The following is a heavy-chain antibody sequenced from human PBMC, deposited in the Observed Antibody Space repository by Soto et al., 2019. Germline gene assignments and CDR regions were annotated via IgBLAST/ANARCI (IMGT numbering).Heavy chain of an antibody. J-gene: IGHJ4*02. V-gene: IGHV4-34*01. Sequence: QVQLQQWGAGLLKPSETLSLTCAVYGGSFSGYYWSWIRQPPGKGLEWIGEINHSGSTNYNPSLKSRVIISVDTTKNQFTLKLSSVTAADTALYYCARGLPDIVVVPAAIYFDYWGRGTPVTVSS. D-gene: IGHD2-2*01. CDR2: INHSGST. CDR3: ARGLPDIVVVPAAIYFDY. CDR1: GGSFSGYY.